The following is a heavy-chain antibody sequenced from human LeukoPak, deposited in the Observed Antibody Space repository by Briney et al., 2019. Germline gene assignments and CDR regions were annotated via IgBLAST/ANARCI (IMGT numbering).Heavy chain of an antibody. CDR3: ITEPKVIQLWPLDY. J-gene: IGHJ4*02. CDR1: GFTFSNAW. CDR2: IKSKTDGGTT. V-gene: IGHV3-15*01. Sequence: GSLILSCAASGFTFSNAWMSWVRQAPGKGLEWVGRIKSKTDGGTTDYAAPVKGRFTISRDDSKDTLYLQMNSLKTEDTAVYYCITEPKVIQLWPLDYWGQGTLVTVSS. D-gene: IGHD5-18*01.